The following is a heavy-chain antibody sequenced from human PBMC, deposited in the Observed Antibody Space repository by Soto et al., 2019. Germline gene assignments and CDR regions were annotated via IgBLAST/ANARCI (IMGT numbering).Heavy chain of an antibody. D-gene: IGHD3-22*01. Sequence: GGSLRLSCAASGFTFSTYAMNWVRQAPWKGLEWVSVIYSGGSTYYADSVKGRFTISRHNSKNTLYLQMNSLRAEDTAVYYCAREYYDSSGPKFFDFWGQGTLVTVXS. V-gene: IGHV3-53*04. CDR3: AREYYDSSGPKFFDF. CDR1: GFTFSTYA. CDR2: IYSGGST. J-gene: IGHJ4*01.